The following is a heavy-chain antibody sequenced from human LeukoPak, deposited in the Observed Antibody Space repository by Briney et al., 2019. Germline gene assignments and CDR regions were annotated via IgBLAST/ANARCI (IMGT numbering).Heavy chain of an antibody. CDR3: AADDTYSGSYWASALVGFDY. CDR2: INPSGGST. V-gene: IGHV1-46*01. Sequence: GASVKVSCKASGYTFTSYYMHWVRQAPGQGLEWMGIINPSGGSTSYAQKFQGRVTITRDMSTSTAYMELSSLRSEDTAVYYCAADDTYSGSYWASALVGFDYWGQGTLVTVSS. J-gene: IGHJ4*02. D-gene: IGHD1-26*01. CDR1: GYTFTSYY.